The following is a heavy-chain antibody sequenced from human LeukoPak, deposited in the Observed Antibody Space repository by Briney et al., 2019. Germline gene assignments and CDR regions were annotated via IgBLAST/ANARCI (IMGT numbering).Heavy chain of an antibody. CDR1: GGSISSYY. CDR2: INHSGST. CDR3: ARGRGTIFGVVIIPPYFDY. D-gene: IGHD3-3*01. J-gene: IGHJ4*02. Sequence: SETLSLTCTVSGGSISSYYWSWIRQPPGKGLEWIGEINHSGSTNYNPSLKSRVTISVDTSKSQFSLKLSSVTAADTAVYYCARGRGTIFGVVIIPPYFDYWGQGTLVTVSS. V-gene: IGHV4-34*01.